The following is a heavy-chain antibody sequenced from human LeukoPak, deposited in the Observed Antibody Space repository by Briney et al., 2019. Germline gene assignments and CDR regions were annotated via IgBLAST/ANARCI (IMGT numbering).Heavy chain of an antibody. CDR2: IYYSGST. CDR3: ARPHAPLGYYYMDV. D-gene: IGHD2-8*01. J-gene: IGHJ6*03. Sequence: PSETLSLTCTVSGGSISSYYWSWIRQPPGKGLEWIGYIYYSGSTNYNPSLKSRVTISVDTSKNQFSLKLSSVTAADTAVYYCARPHAPLGYYYMDVWGKGTTVTVSS. CDR1: GGSISSYY. V-gene: IGHV4-59*01.